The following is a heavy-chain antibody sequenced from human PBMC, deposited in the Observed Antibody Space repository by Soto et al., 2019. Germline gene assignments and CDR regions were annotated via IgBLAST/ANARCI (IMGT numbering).Heavy chain of an antibody. CDR1: GGSISSYY. J-gene: IGHJ3*02. D-gene: IGHD3-10*01. CDR3: ARVWGGAFDI. Sequence: SETLCLTWTGSGGSISSYYWSWIRQPPGKGLEWIGYIYYSGSTNYNPSLKSRVTISIDTSKNQFSLKLSSVTAADTAVYYCARVWGGAFDIWGQGTMVT. V-gene: IGHV4-59*01. CDR2: IYYSGST.